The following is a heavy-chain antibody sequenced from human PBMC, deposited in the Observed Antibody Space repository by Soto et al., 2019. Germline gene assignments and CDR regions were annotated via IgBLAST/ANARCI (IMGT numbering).Heavy chain of an antibody. CDR3: ARIVAGTGEYYFDY. Sequence: LSLTCTVSGGSISSYYWSWIRQPPGKGLEWIGYIYYSGSTNYNPSLKSRVTISVDTSKNQFSLKLSSVTAADTAVYYCARIVAGTGEYYFDYWGQGTLVTVSS. CDR2: IYYSGST. V-gene: IGHV4-59*01. CDR1: GGSISSYY. D-gene: IGHD6-19*01. J-gene: IGHJ4*02.